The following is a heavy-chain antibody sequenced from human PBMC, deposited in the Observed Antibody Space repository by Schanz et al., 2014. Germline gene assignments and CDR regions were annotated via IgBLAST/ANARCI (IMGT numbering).Heavy chain of an antibody. CDR2: ISRDGTTS. CDR3: ARENLNWEAFDI. J-gene: IGHJ3*02. V-gene: IGHV3-11*01. D-gene: IGHD7-27*01. CDR1: GFIFNDYY. Sequence: QVQLVESFFVFFNPLGSLRLSCAASGFIFNDYYMNWIRQAPGKGLEWLSYISRDGTTSYYADSVKGRFTISRDNAKNSLYLEMTSLRGEDTAVYYCARENLNWEAFDIWGQGTVVTVSS.